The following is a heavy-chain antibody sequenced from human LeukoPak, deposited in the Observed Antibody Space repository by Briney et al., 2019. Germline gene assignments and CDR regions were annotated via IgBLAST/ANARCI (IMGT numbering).Heavy chain of an antibody. D-gene: IGHD3-22*01. CDR1: GFNFSSYG. Sequence: SGGSLRLSCAASGFNFSSYGMHWVRQAPGKGLDWVAFIRYDGSNKYYADSVKGRFTISRETSKNTLYLQMNSLRAEDTAVYYCAKDQLEYYYDSSGYLNYWGQGTLVTVSS. CDR2: IRYDGSNK. V-gene: IGHV3-30*02. CDR3: AKDQLEYYYDSSGYLNY. J-gene: IGHJ4*02.